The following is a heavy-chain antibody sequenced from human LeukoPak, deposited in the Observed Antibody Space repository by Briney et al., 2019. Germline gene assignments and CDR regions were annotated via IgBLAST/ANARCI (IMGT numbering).Heavy chain of an antibody. Sequence: GGSLRLSCAASGFTFRSYWMSWVRQAPGKGLEWVANINQGGSVKYYVDSVKGRFTISRDDAKNSLYVQMNSLRDEGTALYYCARVLSAVVAATRGYYYYMDVWGKGTTVTVSS. CDR1: GFTFRSYW. J-gene: IGHJ6*03. D-gene: IGHD2-15*01. CDR3: ARVLSAVVAATRGYYYYMDV. V-gene: IGHV3-7*03. CDR2: INQGGSVK.